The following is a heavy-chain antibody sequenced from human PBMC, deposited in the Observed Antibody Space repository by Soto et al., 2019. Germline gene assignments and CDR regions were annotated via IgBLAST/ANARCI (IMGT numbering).Heavy chain of an antibody. CDR3: TNDIDTRTGDFDY. V-gene: IGHV3-15*07. CDR2: IKSKTDGGTT. J-gene: IGHJ4*02. Sequence: GGALRLSWAASGLTFRTAWMNGVRQAPGKGLEWVGRIKSKTDGGTTDYAAPVKGRFTISRDDSKNTLYLQMNSLKTEDTAVYYCTNDIDTRTGDFDYWGQGT. D-gene: IGHD2-2*02. CDR1: GLTFRTAW.